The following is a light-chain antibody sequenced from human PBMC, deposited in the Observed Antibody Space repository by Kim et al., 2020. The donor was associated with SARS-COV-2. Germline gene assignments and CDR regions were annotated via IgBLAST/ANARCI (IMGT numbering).Light chain of an antibody. Sequence: SCELTQPPSVSVSPGQTARITCSGDALPNQYAYWYQQKAGQAPLLLISKDSERPLGIPDRFSGSSSGTTVTLTISGVQAEDEADYFCQSADGSGTVFGGG. J-gene: IGLJ2*01. V-gene: IGLV3-25*03. CDR2: KDS. CDR1: ALPNQY. CDR3: QSADGSGTV.